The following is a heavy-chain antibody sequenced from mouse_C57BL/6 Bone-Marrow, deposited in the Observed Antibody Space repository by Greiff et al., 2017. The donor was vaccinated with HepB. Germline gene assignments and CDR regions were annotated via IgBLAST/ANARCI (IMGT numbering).Heavy chain of an antibody. Sequence: EVKLLESGPGLAKPSQTLSLTCSVTGYSITSDYWNWIRKFPGNKLEYMGYISYSGSTYYNPSLKSRISITRDTSKNQYYLQLNSVTTEDTATYYCARCSDGYSAWFAYWGQGTLVTVSA. CDR1: GYSITSDY. CDR2: ISYSGST. J-gene: IGHJ3*01. D-gene: IGHD2-3*01. CDR3: ARCSDGYSAWFAY. V-gene: IGHV3-8*01.